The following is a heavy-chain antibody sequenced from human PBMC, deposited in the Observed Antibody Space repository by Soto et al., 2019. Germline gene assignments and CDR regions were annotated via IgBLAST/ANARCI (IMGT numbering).Heavy chain of an antibody. J-gene: IGHJ3*02. CDR2: TYYRSKWYN. V-gene: IGHV6-1*01. Sequence: PSQTLSLTCAISGDSVSRNIAAWNWIRQSPSRGLEWLGRTYYRSKWYNDYAVSVKSRITINPDTSKNQFSLQLNSVTPEDTAVYYCAREDIVVVVAATERDAFDIWGQGTMVTVSS. CDR3: AREDIVVVVAATERDAFDI. D-gene: IGHD2-15*01. CDR1: GDSVSRNIAA.